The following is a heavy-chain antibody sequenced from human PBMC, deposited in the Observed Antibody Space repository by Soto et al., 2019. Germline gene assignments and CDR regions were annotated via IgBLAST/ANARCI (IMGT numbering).Heavy chain of an antibody. CDR3: AKDPSNYEYYFDY. D-gene: IGHD4-4*01. CDR1: GFTFDDYT. CDR2: ISWDGYGT. V-gene: IGHV3-43*01. Sequence: PGGSLRLSCAASGFTFDDYTMHWARQAPGKGLEWVSLISWDGYGTYYADSVRGRFTISRDNSKNSLYLQMNSLRTEDTALYYCAKDPSNYEYYFDYWGQGTLVTVSS. J-gene: IGHJ4*02.